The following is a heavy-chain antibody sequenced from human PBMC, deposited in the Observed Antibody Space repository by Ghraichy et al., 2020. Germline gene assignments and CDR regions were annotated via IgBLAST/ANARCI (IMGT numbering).Heavy chain of an antibody. CDR1: GYTFTSYG. V-gene: IGHV1-18*01. CDR3: ARPPGRFWDY. Sequence: ASVKVSCKASGYTFTSYGISWVRHAPGQGLEWMGWISTYNGNTNYAQKFQGRVTMTTDTSTSTAYMELRSLRSDDTAVYYCARPPGRFWDYWGQGTLVTVPS. CDR2: ISTYNGNT. D-gene: IGHD2-15*01. J-gene: IGHJ4*02.